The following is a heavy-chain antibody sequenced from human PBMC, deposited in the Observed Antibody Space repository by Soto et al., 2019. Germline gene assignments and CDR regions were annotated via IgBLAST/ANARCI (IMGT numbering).Heavy chain of an antibody. J-gene: IGHJ4*02. D-gene: IGHD3-16*02. CDR2: ITASGYNT. CDR1: GFSFSTYA. V-gene: IGHV3-23*01. Sequence: TGGSLRLSCAASGFSFSTYAMSWVRQAPGKGLEWVSSITASGYNTYYADSVKGRFTISRDNSRNTLYLQVNSLTAGDTAVFYCAKDLGGYPDYSDSWGQGTLVTV. CDR3: AKDLGGYPDYSDS.